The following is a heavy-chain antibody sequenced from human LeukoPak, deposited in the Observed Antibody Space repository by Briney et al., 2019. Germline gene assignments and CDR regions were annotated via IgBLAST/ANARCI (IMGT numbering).Heavy chain of an antibody. CDR2: IYSGGTT. D-gene: IGHD3-22*01. CDR3: ARMLISSGYYVDS. J-gene: IGHJ4*02. V-gene: IGHV3-53*01. CDR1: GFPVSGHY. Sequence: GGSLRLSCAASGFPVSGHYMSWVRQAPGKGLEWVSVIYSGGTTYYADSVEGRFTISRDDSKNTLYLQMNSLRAEDTAVYCCARMLISSGYYVDSWGQGTLVTVSS.